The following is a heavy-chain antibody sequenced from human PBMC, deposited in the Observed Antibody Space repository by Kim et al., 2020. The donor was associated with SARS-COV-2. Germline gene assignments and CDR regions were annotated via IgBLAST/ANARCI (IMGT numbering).Heavy chain of an antibody. V-gene: IGHV3-30*07. D-gene: IGHD1-26*01. CDR3: ARDPDSGSYYGHFDY. Sequence: SVQGRFTISRDNSKTPLDLQMNGLRAEDTAVYYCARDPDSGSYYGHFDYWGQGTLVTVSS. J-gene: IGHJ4*02.